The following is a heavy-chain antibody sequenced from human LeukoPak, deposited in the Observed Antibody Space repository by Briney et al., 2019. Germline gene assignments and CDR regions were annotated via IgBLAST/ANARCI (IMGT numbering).Heavy chain of an antibody. CDR3: AREIAVVPPGMGIYYYYFMDV. CDR1: GLSFSNFW. Sequence: GGSLRLSCESSGLSFSNFWMYWVRQAPGKGLEWVSRINPDGRTKDYGGSVRGRFSISRDNARNTVFLQMNSLRAGDTAVYYCAREIAVVPPGMGIYYYYFMDVWGKGTTVTVSS. D-gene: IGHD2-15*01. J-gene: IGHJ6*03. V-gene: IGHV3-74*01. CDR2: INPDGRTK.